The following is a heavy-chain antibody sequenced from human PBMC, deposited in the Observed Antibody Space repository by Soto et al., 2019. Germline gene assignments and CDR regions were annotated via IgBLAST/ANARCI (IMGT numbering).Heavy chain of an antibody. CDR2: IDSNGGYT. V-gene: IGHV3-23*05. Sequence: GSPRLSCVASGFTFTTFGMIWVRQAPGKGLEWVSGIDSNGGYTYYADSVKGRFTISRDNSQNTLYLQLNSLRVEDTALYYCAKRQRGDGFAVDFWGRGTLVTVSS. CDR1: GFTFTTFG. CDR3: AKRQRGDGFAVDF. D-gene: IGHD3-10*01. J-gene: IGHJ4*02.